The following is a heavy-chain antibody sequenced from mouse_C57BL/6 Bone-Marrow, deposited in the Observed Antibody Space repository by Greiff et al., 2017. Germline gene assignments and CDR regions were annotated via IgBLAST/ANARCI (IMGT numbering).Heavy chain of an antibody. CDR1: GYSFTSYY. J-gene: IGHJ2*01. Sequence: QVQLKESGPELVKPGASVKISCKASGYSFTSYYIPWVKQRPGQGLEWIGWIYPGSGNTKYNEKFKGKATLTADTSSSTAYMQLSSLTSEDSAVYYCAGEGGVILFFDDWGQGTTLTGSS. CDR3: AGEGGVILFFDD. V-gene: IGHV1-66*01. CDR2: IYPGSGNT. D-gene: IGHD1-1*02.